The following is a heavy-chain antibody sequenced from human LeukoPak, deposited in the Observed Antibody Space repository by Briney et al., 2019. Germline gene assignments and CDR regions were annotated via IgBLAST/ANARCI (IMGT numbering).Heavy chain of an antibody. V-gene: IGHV3-23*01. J-gene: IGHJ4*02. CDR1: GFTFSSYA. D-gene: IGHD3-10*01. CDR2: ISGSGGST. Sequence: GGSLRLSCAASGFTFSSYAMSWVRQAPGKGLEWVSAISGSGGSTYYADPVKGRFTMSRDNSKNTLHLQMNSLRAADTAVYYCAKLWFGESAHFDYWGQGTLVTVSA. CDR3: AKLWFGESAHFDY.